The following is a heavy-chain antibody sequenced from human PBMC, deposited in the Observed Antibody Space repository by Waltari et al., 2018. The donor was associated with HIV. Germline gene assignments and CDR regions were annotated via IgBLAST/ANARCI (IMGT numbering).Heavy chain of an antibody. CDR2: INQDGSDM. V-gene: IGHV3-7*03. J-gene: IGHJ4*02. CDR3: ARSSSGLFDH. Sequence: SGGGSAQPAGSLRVSCGVAGSQYENYWMSWVRQAPGKGLEWVANINQDGSDMFLADSVKGRFTIFRDNSKKSLSLQMNKLRVEDMGTYYCARSSSGLFDHWGQGSLVTVSS. D-gene: IGHD3-22*01. CDR1: GSQYENYW.